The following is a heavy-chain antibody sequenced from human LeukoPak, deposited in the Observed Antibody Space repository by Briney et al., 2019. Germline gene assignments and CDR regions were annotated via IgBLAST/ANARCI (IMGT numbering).Heavy chain of an antibody. CDR3: ARRTYDFWSGYSDY. D-gene: IGHD3-3*01. CDR1: GGSFSSYY. CDR2: IYNSGST. Sequence: SETLSLTCAVYGGSFSSYYWSWIRQPPGKGLECIGSIYNSGSTYYSPSLKSRVTISVDTSKNQFSLRLSSVTAADTAVYYCARRTYDFWSGYSDYWGQGTLVTVSS. J-gene: IGHJ4*02. V-gene: IGHV4-34*01.